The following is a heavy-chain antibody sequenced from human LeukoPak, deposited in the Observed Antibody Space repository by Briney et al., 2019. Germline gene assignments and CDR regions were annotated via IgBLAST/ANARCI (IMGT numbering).Heavy chain of an antibody. CDR3: ARDFSGTSGPLDH. CDR2: IKKDGSEK. Sequence: PGGSLRLSCAASGFTFSSYWMSWVRQAPGKGLQWVPNIKKDGSEKYYVDSVKGRFTISRDNAKNSLYLQMNSLRDEDTAVYYCARDFSGTSGPLDHWGQGTLVTVSS. D-gene: IGHD1-14*01. J-gene: IGHJ4*02. V-gene: IGHV3-7*01. CDR1: GFTFSSYW.